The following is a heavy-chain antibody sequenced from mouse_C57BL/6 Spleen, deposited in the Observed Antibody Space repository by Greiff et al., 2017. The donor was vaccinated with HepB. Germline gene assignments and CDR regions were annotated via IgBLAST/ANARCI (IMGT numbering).Heavy chain of an antibody. CDR3: AREDYYGSPSGFAY. CDR2: IYPGDGDT. CDR1: GYAFSSYW. Sequence: VQLQQSGAELVKPGASVKISCKASGYAFSSYWMNWVKQRPGKGLEWIGQIYPGDGDTNYNGKFKGKATLTADKSSSTAYMQLSSLTSEDSAVYFCAREDYYGSPSGFAYWGQGTLVTVSA. V-gene: IGHV1-80*01. J-gene: IGHJ3*01. D-gene: IGHD1-1*01.